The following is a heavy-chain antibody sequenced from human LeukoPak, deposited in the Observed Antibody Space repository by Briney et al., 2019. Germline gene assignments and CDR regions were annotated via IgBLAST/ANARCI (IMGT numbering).Heavy chain of an antibody. J-gene: IGHJ4*02. CDR1: GFTFSTYA. D-gene: IGHD3-22*01. CDR3: TRGPNLYDSSYLEH. Sequence: GGSLRLSCAASGFTFSTYAMHWVRQAPGKGPEWVAVISFDGINKKYADSVKGRLTISRDNSKNTLYLQMNSLRAEDTAVYYCTRGPNLYDSSYLEHWGQGTLVTVSS. V-gene: IGHV3-30*04. CDR2: ISFDGINK.